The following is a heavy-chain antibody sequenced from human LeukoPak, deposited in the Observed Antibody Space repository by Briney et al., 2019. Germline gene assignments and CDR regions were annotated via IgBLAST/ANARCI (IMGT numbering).Heavy chain of an antibody. Sequence: SETLSLTCTVSGGSISSYYWSWLRQPPGKGLEWIGYIYYSGSTNYNPSLKSRVTISVDTSKNQFSLKLSSVTAADTAVYYCARSHAVWTSFDYWGQGTLVTVSS. D-gene: IGHD3/OR15-3a*01. CDR3: ARSHAVWTSFDY. J-gene: IGHJ4*02. CDR2: IYYSGST. V-gene: IGHV4-59*01. CDR1: GGSISSYY.